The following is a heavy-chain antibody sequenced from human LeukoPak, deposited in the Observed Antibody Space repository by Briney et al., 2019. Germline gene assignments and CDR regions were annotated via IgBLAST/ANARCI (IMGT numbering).Heavy chain of an antibody. Sequence: ASVKVSCKASGYTFTSYGISWVRQAPGQGLECMGWISAYNGNTNYAQKLQGRVTMTTDTSTSTAYRELRSLRSDDTAVYYCARDPSYYDILTGLRSLFGFDPWGQGTLVTVSS. CDR1: GYTFTSYG. CDR3: ARDPSYYDILTGLRSLFGFDP. J-gene: IGHJ5*02. D-gene: IGHD3-9*01. CDR2: ISAYNGNT. V-gene: IGHV1-18*01.